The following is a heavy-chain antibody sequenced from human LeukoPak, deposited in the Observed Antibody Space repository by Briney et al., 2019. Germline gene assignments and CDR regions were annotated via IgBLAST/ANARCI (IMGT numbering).Heavy chain of an antibody. CDR2: IRNDGTNK. V-gene: IGHV3-30*02. CDR3: AKDLDTASDY. D-gene: IGHD5-18*01. J-gene: IGHJ4*02. CDR1: GFTFSSYG. Sequence: PGGSLRLSCAASGFTFSSYGMHWVRQALGKGLEWVSIIRNDGTNKYYADSVKGRFTVSRDNSKNTLYLQMNSLRVEDTAVYYCAKDLDTASDYWGQGTLVTVSS.